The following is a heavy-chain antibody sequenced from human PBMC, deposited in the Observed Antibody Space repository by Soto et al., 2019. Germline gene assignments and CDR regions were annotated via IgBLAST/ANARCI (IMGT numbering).Heavy chain of an antibody. Sequence: SLRLSCAASGFTFSSYAMSWVRQAPGKGLEWVSFISGSGGSTYYADSVKGRFTISRDNSKNTLYLQMNSLRAEDTAVYYCAKDISRGYTPFDYWGQGTPVTVSS. CDR3: AKDISRGYTPFDY. CDR2: ISGSGGST. V-gene: IGHV3-23*01. D-gene: IGHD5-18*01. J-gene: IGHJ4*02. CDR1: GFTFSSYA.